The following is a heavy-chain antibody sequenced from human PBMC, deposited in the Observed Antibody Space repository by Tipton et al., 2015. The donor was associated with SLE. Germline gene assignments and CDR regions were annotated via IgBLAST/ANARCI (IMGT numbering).Heavy chain of an antibody. V-gene: IGHV4-59*01. J-gene: IGHJ2*01. D-gene: IGHD2-15*01. CDR3: ARTATSGAVGWHYNL. Sequence: TLSLTCTVSGSSISNYYWRWIRQPPGKGMYWIGYIYYSGSTNYNPSLKSQVTISVDTSKNQFSQKLSSVTAADSALYYCARTATSGAVGWHYNLWVRITLVTVSS. CDR1: GSSISNYY. CDR2: IYYSGST.